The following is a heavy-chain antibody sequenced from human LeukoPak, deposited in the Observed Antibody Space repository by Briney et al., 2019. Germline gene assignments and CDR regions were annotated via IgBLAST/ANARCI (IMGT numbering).Heavy chain of an antibody. V-gene: IGHV4-59*01. CDR3: ARDSSGWFDY. CDR2: IYYSGST. CDR1: GGSISSYY. Sequence: PSETLSLTCTVSGGSISSYYWSWIRQPPGKGLEWIGYIYYSGSTNYNPSLKSRVTISVDTSRNQFSLKLSSVTAADTAVYYCARDSSGWFDYWGQGTLVTVSS. D-gene: IGHD6-19*01. J-gene: IGHJ4*02.